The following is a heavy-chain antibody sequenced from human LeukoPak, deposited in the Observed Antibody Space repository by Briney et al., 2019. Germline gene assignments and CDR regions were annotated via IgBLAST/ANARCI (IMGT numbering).Heavy chain of an antibody. D-gene: IGHD3-10*01. Sequence: SETLSLTCTVSGGSISSSSYYWGWIRQPPGKGLEWIGSIYYSGSTYYNPSLKSRVTISVDTSKNQFSLKLSSVTAADTAVYYCATCSSGELYDYWGQGTLVTVSS. J-gene: IGHJ4*02. CDR3: ATCSSGELYDY. CDR1: GGSISSSSYY. V-gene: IGHV4-39*01. CDR2: IYYSGST.